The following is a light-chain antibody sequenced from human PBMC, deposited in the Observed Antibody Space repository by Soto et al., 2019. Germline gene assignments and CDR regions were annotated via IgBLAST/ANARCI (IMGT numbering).Light chain of an antibody. CDR3: QQYDNWPHT. J-gene: IGKJ2*01. V-gene: IGKV3-15*01. CDR2: GAS. Sequence: EMVMTQSLATLSVSPGERATLSCRASQNLSRNLAWYQQQPGQAPRLHIYGASTRATGIPARFSGSGSGTDSPLTISSLQSEDFAVYYCQQYDNWPHTFGQGTKLEIK. CDR1: QNLSRN.